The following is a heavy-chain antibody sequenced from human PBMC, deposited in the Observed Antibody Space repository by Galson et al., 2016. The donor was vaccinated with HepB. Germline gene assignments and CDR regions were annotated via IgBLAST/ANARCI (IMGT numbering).Heavy chain of an antibody. V-gene: IGHV3-7*03. D-gene: IGHD4-23*01. CDR2: IKRNGREK. CDR3: AREGYGGFDC. J-gene: IGHJ4*02. Sequence: SLRLSCAASGFTFNNYWMSWVRQAPGKGLEWVANIKRNGREKDYVDSVKGRFTISRDNAKNSLYLQMNSLRAEDTAVYYCAREGYGGFDCWGQGDLVTVSS. CDR1: GFTFNNYW.